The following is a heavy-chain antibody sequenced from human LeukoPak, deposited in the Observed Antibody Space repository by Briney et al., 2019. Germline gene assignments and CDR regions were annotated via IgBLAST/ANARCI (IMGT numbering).Heavy chain of an antibody. CDR3: ARVGAAAGYTIEHFQH. Sequence: PSETLSLTCAVYGGFFGGYYWTWIRQSPGKGLEWIGEINHSGWTNYNPSLESRVTISLDASRTQFSLRLSSVTAADTAVYYCARVGAAAGYTIEHFQHWGQGTLVTVSS. CDR2: INHSGWT. CDR1: GGFFGGYY. D-gene: IGHD6-13*01. J-gene: IGHJ1*01. V-gene: IGHV4-34*01.